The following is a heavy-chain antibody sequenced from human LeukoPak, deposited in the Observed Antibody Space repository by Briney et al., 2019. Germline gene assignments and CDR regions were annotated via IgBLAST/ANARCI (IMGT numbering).Heavy chain of an antibody. V-gene: IGHV3-74*01. D-gene: IGHD4-17*01. CDR1: GFTFSSYW. J-gene: IGHJ6*03. Sequence: GGSLRLSCAASGFTFSSYWMHWVRQAPGKGLVWVSRINSDGSSTSYADSVKGRFTISRDNAKNTLYLQMNSLRAEDTAVYYCARGLYIYGDYRYYMDVWGKGTTVTISS. CDR3: ARGLYIYGDYRYYMDV. CDR2: INSDGSST.